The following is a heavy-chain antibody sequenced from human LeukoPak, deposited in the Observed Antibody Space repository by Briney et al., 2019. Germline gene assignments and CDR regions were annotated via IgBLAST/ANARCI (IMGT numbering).Heavy chain of an antibody. D-gene: IGHD4-17*01. Sequence: GGSLRPSCATSGLTGSHNYVSWVRQAPGKGLERVSAIHTSGDTCYADSVKGRFTISRDTSKNTLYLQINSLRVEDTAVYYCIVFGDSNHWGQGTLVTVSS. CDR3: IVFGDSNH. CDR2: IHTSGDT. V-gene: IGHV3-53*01. CDR1: GLTGSHNY. J-gene: IGHJ5*02.